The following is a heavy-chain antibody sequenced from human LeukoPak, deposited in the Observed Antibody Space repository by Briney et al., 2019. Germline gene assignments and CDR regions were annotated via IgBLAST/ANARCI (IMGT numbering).Heavy chain of an antibody. D-gene: IGHD6-13*01. J-gene: IGHJ4*02. CDR3: ARFFSSSWYSYPKYYFDY. CDR2: INHSGST. V-gene: IGHV4-34*01. CDR1: GRSFSGYY. Sequence: PSETLSLTCAVYGRSFSGYYWSWIRQPPGKGLEWIGEINHSGSTNYNPSLKSRVTISVDTSKNQFSLKLSSVTAADTAVYYCARFFSSSWYSYPKYYFDYWGQGTLVTVSS.